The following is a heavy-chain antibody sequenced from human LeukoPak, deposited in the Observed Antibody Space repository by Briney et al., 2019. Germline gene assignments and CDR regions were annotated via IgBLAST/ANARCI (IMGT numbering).Heavy chain of an antibody. Sequence: GASVKVSCKTSGYTFTSYAMHWVRQAPGQRLEWMGWINAGNGNTKYSQKFQGRVNITRDTSASTAYMELSSLRSEDTAVYYCASRIDSGSYLALDYWGQGTLVTVSS. J-gene: IGHJ4*02. D-gene: IGHD3-10*01. V-gene: IGHV1-3*01. CDR2: INAGNGNT. CDR1: GYTFTSYA. CDR3: ASRIDSGSYLALDY.